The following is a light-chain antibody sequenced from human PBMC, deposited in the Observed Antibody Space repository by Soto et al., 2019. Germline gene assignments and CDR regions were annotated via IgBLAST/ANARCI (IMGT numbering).Light chain of an antibody. CDR1: LNVNSY. CDR2: DAY. J-gene: IGKJ3*01. Sequence: VLTQAPATLSLSPGERATLACRASLNVNSYLAWYQQKPGQAPRLLIHDAYNRATGSPPRFSGSRSGTDFSLTISRLEPEDFAVYYCQQYGNSPSCTFGPGTKVDIK. CDR3: QQYGNSPSCT. V-gene: IGKV3-11*01.